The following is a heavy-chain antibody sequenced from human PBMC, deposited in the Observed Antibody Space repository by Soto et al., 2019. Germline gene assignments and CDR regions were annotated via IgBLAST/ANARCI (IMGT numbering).Heavy chain of an antibody. CDR3: ARFPFDRSSWTNPRYFDY. J-gene: IGHJ4*02. V-gene: IGHV4-34*01. Sequence: QVQLQQWGAGLLKPAETLSLTCAVYGGSFSGYYWTWIRQPPGKGLEWIGEINQSGFTNYNPSLESRVTMSGDTPKNQLSLRLSSVTAADTAVYYCARFPFDRSSWTNPRYFDYWGQGTLVTVSS. D-gene: IGHD6-13*01. CDR2: INQSGFT. CDR1: GGSFSGYY.